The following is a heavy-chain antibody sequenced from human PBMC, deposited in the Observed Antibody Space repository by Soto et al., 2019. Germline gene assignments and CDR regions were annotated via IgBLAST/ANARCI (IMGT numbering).Heavy chain of an antibody. V-gene: IGHV3-33*01. CDR2: IWLDGSNK. J-gene: IGHJ5*02. CDR3: ASDRAASGNRAGWFDP. CDR1: GVTFTNHG. Sequence: QVQLVESGGGVVQPGRSLRLSCVASGVTFTNHGFHWVRQAPGKGLEWVAIIWLDGSNKYYADSVKGRLTISREDSKNTVYLEMNSLRTEDTAVYYCASDRAASGNRAGWFDPWGQGTLVTVSS. D-gene: IGHD3-10*01.